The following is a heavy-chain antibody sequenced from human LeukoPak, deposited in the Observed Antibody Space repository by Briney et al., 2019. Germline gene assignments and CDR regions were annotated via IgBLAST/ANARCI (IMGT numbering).Heavy chain of an antibody. CDR1: GDSISSYY. J-gene: IGHJ4*02. D-gene: IGHD6-19*01. V-gene: IGHV4-59*01. CDR3: ARYQAVAAYFDY. Sequence: SETLSLTCTVSGDSISSYYWSWIRQPPGKGLEWIGYIYYSGSTNYNPSLKSRVTISVDTSKNQFSLKLSSVTAADTAVYYCARYQAVAAYFDYWGQGTLVTVSS. CDR2: IYYSGST.